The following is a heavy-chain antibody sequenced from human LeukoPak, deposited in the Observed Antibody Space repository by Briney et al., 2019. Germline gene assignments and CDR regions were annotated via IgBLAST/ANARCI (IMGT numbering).Heavy chain of an antibody. CDR2: INPGSGGT. Sequence: ASVKVSCKASGYTFTGYYMHWVRQAPGQGLEWMGWINPGSGGTSYAQKFQGRVTMTRDTSITTAYMEVNRLRSDDTAVYCCATLDYGDHGYWGQGTLVTVSS. D-gene: IGHD4-17*01. V-gene: IGHV1-2*02. CDR3: ATLDYGDHGY. CDR1: GYTFTGYY. J-gene: IGHJ4*02.